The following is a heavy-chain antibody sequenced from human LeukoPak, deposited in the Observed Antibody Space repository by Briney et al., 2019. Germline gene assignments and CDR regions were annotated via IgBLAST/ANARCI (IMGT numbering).Heavy chain of an antibody. D-gene: IGHD2-2*01. CDR1: EGSISHDY. CDR2: IDYSGYT. Sequence: SETLSLTCNISEGSISHDYWVWVRQPPGKGLEWIAYIDYSGYTDYNPSVKSRVTMSIDTSKGQFTLHLRSVSAADTAIYYCTTCAPNRYWFAPWGQGIQVTVSS. J-gene: IGHJ5*02. CDR3: TTCAPNRYWFAP. V-gene: IGHV4-59*08.